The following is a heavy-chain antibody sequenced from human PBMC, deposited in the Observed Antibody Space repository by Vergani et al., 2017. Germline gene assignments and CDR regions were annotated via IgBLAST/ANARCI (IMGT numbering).Heavy chain of an antibody. CDR3: AGGYILTGYYTFDY. CDR2: IYSGGST. J-gene: IGHJ4*02. V-gene: IGHV3-66*02. CDR1: GFTVSSNY. D-gene: IGHD3-9*01. Sequence: EVQLVESGGGLVQPGGSLRLSCAASGFTVSSNYMSWVRQAPGKGLEWVSVIYSGGSTYYADSVKGRFTISRDKSKNTLYLQMNSLRAEDTAVYYCAGGYILTGYYTFDYWGQGTLVTVSS.